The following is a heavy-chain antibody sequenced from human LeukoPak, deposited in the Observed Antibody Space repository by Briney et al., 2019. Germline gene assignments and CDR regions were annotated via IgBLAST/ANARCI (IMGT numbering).Heavy chain of an antibody. Sequence: SETLSLTCTVSGGPINSGGFYWSWIRQHPGKGLEWIGYIYYSGNTDYNPSLKSRVTISIDTSRNQFSLQLRSVTAADTAVYYCARGQLIIEWKYYGMDVWGQGTTVTVSS. J-gene: IGHJ6*02. CDR1: GGPINSGGFY. CDR2: IYYSGNT. CDR3: ARGQLIIEWKYYGMDV. D-gene: IGHD3-10*01. V-gene: IGHV4-31*03.